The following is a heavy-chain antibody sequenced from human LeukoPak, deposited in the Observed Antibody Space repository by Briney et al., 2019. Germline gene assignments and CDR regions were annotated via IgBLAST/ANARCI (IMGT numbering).Heavy chain of an antibody. J-gene: IGHJ4*02. D-gene: IGHD3-22*01. V-gene: IGHV3-23*01. CDR3: AKSYYYDSSGYFDY. CDR1: GFTFSSYA. Sequence: GGSLRLSCAASGFTFSSYAMSWVRQAPGKGLEWVSAISGSGGSTYYADSAKGRFTISRDNSKNTLYLQMNSLRAEDTAVYYCAKSYYYDSSGYFDYWGQGTLVTVSS. CDR2: ISGSGGST.